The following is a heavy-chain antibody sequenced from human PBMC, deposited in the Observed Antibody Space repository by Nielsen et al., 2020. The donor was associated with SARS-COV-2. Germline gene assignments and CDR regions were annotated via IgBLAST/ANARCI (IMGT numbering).Heavy chain of an antibody. Sequence: GESLKISCAASGFTFSDYYMSWIRQAPGKGLEWVSYISSSSYTNYADSVKGRFTISRDNAKNSLYLQMNSLRAEDTAAYYCARAGMAAAAPFFDYWGQGTLVTVSS. CDR2: ISSSSYT. J-gene: IGHJ4*02. CDR1: GFTFSDYY. D-gene: IGHD6-13*01. V-gene: IGHV3-11*05. CDR3: ARAGMAAAAPFFDY.